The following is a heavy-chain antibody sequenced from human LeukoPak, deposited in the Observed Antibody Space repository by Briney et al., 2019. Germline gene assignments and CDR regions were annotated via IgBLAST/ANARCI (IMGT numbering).Heavy chain of an antibody. J-gene: IGHJ4*02. CDR2: ISWNSGRI. V-gene: IGHV3-9*01. CDR3: ARGLSGYASSLGY. D-gene: IGHD6-6*01. Sequence: PGGSLRLSCAASGFTFDDYAMHWVRQAPGKGLEWVSGISWNSGRIGYADSVKGRFTISRDNAKNTLYLQMNSLRAEDTAVYYCARGLSGYASSLGYWGQGTLVTVSA. CDR1: GFTFDDYA.